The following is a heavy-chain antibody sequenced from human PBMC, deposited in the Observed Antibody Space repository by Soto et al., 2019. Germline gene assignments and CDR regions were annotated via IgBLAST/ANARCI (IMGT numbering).Heavy chain of an antibody. D-gene: IGHD6-13*01. CDR3: ARDNIAAAGTGFFDY. Sequence: ASVKVSCKASGYTFTSYYMHWVRQAPGQGLEWMGIINPSGGSTSYAQKFQGRVTMTRDTSTSTVYMELSSLRSEDTAVYYCARDNIAAAGTGFFDYWGQGTLVTVSS. CDR2: INPSGGST. V-gene: IGHV1-46*03. J-gene: IGHJ4*02. CDR1: GYTFTSYY.